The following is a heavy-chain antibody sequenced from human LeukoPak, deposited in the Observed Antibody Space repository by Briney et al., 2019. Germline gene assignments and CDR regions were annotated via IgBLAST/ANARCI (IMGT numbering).Heavy chain of an antibody. CDR1: GYTFTSYD. CDR3: ARDPGALRNGILTGPTYYFDY. Sequence: ASVKVSCKASGYTFTSYDINWVRQAPGQGLEWMGIINPSGGSTSYAQKFQGRVTMTRDMPTSTVYMELSSLRSEDTAVYYCARDPGALRNGILTGPTYYFDYWGQGTLVTVSS. V-gene: IGHV1-46*01. CDR2: INPSGGST. J-gene: IGHJ4*02. D-gene: IGHD3-9*01.